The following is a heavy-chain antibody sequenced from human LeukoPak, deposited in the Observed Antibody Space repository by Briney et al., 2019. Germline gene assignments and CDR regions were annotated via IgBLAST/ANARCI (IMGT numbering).Heavy chain of an antibody. V-gene: IGHV5-51*01. J-gene: IGHJ4*02. Sequence: GLSLKISSTGSGYGFTSYWIGWARPMPGKGLEWMGIIYPGDSDTRYSPSFQGQVTISADKSISTAYLQWSSLKASDTAMYYCARHGKADSSGIDYWGQGTLVTVSS. D-gene: IGHD6-19*01. CDR2: IYPGDSDT. CDR3: ARHGKADSSGIDY. CDR1: GYGFTSYW.